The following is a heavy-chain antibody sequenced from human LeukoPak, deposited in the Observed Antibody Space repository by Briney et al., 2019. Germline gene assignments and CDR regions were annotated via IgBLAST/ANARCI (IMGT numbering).Heavy chain of an antibody. Sequence: SVKVSCKASGGTFSSYAISWVRQAPGQGLEWMGGIIPIFGTANYAQKFQGRVTITADESTSTAYMELSSLRSEDTAVYYCASCSSTSCYYPSYYYMDVWGKGTTVTVSS. V-gene: IGHV1-69*13. CDR2: IIPIFGTA. CDR3: ASCSSTSCYYPSYYYMDV. CDR1: GGTFSSYA. D-gene: IGHD2-2*01. J-gene: IGHJ6*03.